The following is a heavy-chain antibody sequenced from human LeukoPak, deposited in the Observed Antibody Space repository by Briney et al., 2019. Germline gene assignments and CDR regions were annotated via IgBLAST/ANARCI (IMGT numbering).Heavy chain of an antibody. V-gene: IGHV4-59*01. J-gene: IGHJ4*02. Sequence: LSETLSLTCTVSGGSISSYYWSWIRQPPGKGLEWIGYIYYSGSTNYNPSLKSRVTLSVDTSKNQFSLKLSSVTAADTAVYFCAREETVNRSWLSFFYWGQGILVTVSS. CDR3: AREETVNRSWLSFFY. D-gene: IGHD6-13*01. CDR1: GGSISSYY. CDR2: IYYSGST.